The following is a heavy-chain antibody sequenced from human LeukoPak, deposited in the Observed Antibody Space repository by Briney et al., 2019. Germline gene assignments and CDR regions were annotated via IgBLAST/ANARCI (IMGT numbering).Heavy chain of an antibody. V-gene: IGHV4-4*07. CDR3: ATVGYSSGWTSFDY. Sequence: SETLSLTCTVSGGSISSYYWSWIRQPAGKGLEWIGRIYTSGSTNYNPSLKSRVTMSVDTSKNQFYRKLSSMTAAATAVYNCATVGYSSGWTSFDYWGQGTPVTVSS. CDR2: IYTSGST. J-gene: IGHJ4*02. D-gene: IGHD6-19*01. CDR1: GGSISSYY.